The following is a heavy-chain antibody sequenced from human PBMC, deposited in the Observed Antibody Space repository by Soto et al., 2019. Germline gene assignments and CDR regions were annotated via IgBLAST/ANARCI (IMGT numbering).Heavy chain of an antibody. CDR3: ARPRPPYGWGHYGMDV. CDR2: IYYSGST. Sequence: QLQLQESGPGLVKPSETLSLTCTVSGGSISSSSYYWGWIRQPPGKGLEWIGSIYYSGSTYYNPSLKSRVTISVDTSKNQFSLKLSSVTAADTAVYYCARPRPPYGWGHYGMDVWGQGTTVTVSS. V-gene: IGHV4-39*01. D-gene: IGHD3-16*01. J-gene: IGHJ6*02. CDR1: GGSISSSSYY.